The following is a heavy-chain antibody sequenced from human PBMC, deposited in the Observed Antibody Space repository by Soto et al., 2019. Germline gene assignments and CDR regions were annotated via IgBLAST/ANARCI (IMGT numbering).Heavy chain of an antibody. Sequence: ASVKVSCKASGVTFLSYGISWLRQAPGQGLEWMGCIIVFNGYTNYAQKFQGRLTMSTDASNNTAYMELKSLRSDDTAGYYGARGLGLYSRNYSWFDPWGQGTPVTVSS. CDR3: ARGLGLYSRNYSWFDP. V-gene: IGHV1-18*01. J-gene: IGHJ5*02. D-gene: IGHD7-27*01. CDR2: IIVFNGYT. CDR1: GVTFLSYG.